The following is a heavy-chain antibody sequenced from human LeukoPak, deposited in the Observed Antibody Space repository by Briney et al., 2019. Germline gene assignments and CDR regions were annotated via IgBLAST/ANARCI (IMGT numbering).Heavy chain of an antibody. CDR3: AKVPSLYYYDSSGYSPFDY. CDR1: GVTFDNYA. V-gene: IGHV3-23*01. D-gene: IGHD3-22*01. CDR2: ISVSGGST. J-gene: IGHJ4*02. Sequence: GGSLRLSCVASGVTFDNYAMTWVRQAPGKGLEWVSGISVSGGSTYYADSVKGRFTISRDNSKNTLYLQMNSLGAEDTAVYYCAKVPSLYYYDSSGYSPFDYWGQGTLVTVSS.